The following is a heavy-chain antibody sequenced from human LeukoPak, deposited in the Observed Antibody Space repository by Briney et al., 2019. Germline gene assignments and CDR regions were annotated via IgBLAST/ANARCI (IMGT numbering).Heavy chain of an antibody. J-gene: IGHJ4*02. Sequence: GGSLRLSCAASGFTFSSYSMNWVRQAPGKGLEWVAVISYDGSKLYADSVKGRFTISRDNSKNSLYLQMSSLRAEDTAVYYCAKIPYRRGIYSNYEYYFDYWGQGTLVTVSS. CDR2: ISYDGSK. V-gene: IGHV3-30*18. CDR3: AKIPYRRGIYSNYEYYFDY. D-gene: IGHD4-11*01. CDR1: GFTFSSYS.